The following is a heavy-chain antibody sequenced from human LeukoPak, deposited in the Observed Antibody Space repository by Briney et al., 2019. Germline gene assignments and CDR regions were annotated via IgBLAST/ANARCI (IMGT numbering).Heavy chain of an antibody. CDR2: INHSGST. Sequence: SETLSLTCAVYSGSFSGYYWSCIRQPPGKGLEWFGEINHSGSTNFNPSLKSRVTISLDTSKNQFSLKLSSVTAADAAVYYCARSPCSSTSCYYYYGMDVWGQGTTVTVSS. CDR3: ARSPCSSTSCYYYYGMDV. V-gene: IGHV4-34*01. CDR1: SGSFSGYY. D-gene: IGHD2-2*01. J-gene: IGHJ6*02.